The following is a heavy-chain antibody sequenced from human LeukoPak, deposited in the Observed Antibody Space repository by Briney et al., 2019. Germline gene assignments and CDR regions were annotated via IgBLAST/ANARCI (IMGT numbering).Heavy chain of an antibody. J-gene: IGHJ4*02. D-gene: IGHD3-9*01. CDR3: ARALTYYDILTGYYMSYSDY. CDR2: INHSGST. V-gene: IGHV4-34*01. Sequence: SETLSLTCAVYGGSFSGYYWSWIRQPPGKGLEWIGEINHSGSTNYNPSLKSRVTISVDTSKNQFSLKLSSVTAADTAVYYCARALTYYDILTGYYMSYSDYWGQGTLVTVSS. CDR1: GGSFSGYY.